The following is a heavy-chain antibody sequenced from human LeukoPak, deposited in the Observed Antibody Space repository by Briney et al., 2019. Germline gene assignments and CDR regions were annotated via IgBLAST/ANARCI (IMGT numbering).Heavy chain of an antibody. J-gene: IGHJ4*02. CDR2: IWYDGSNK. D-gene: IGHD5-24*01. Sequence: PGGSLRLSCAASGFTFSSYGMHWVRQAPGKGLEWVAVIWYDGSNKYYADSVKGRFTISRDNAKNSLYLQMNSLRAEDTAVYYCARDRGDGYNDYWGQGTLVTVSS. V-gene: IGHV3-33*01. CDR1: GFTFSSYG. CDR3: ARDRGDGYNDY.